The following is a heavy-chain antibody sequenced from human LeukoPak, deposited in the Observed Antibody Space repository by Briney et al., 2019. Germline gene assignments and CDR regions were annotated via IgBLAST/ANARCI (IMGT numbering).Heavy chain of an antibody. CDR3: ARQVAGIGLYYFDY. J-gene: IGHJ4*02. CDR1: GGSISSSSYY. CDR2: IYFSGNT. V-gene: IGHV4-39*01. Sequence: SETLSLTCTVSGGSISSSSYYWGWIRQPPGKGLQWIGSIYFSGNTDYSPSLKSRVTISIDTSKNQFSLKLTSVTAADTAVYYCARQVAGIGLYYFDYWGQGTLVTVSS. D-gene: IGHD6-19*01.